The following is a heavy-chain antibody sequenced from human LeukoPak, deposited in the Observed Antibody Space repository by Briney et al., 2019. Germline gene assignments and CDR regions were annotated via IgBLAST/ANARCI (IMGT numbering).Heavy chain of an antibody. Sequence: GRSLRLSCAASGFTFSSYGMHWVRQAPGKGLEWVAVMWYDGSNKYYAASVKGRFTISRDNSKNTLYPQMNSLRAEDTAVYYCAKQISRGDYVSSFDYWGQGTLVTVSS. D-gene: IGHD4-17*01. CDR2: MWYDGSNK. CDR1: GFTFSSYG. J-gene: IGHJ4*02. CDR3: AKQISRGDYVSSFDY. V-gene: IGHV3-33*06.